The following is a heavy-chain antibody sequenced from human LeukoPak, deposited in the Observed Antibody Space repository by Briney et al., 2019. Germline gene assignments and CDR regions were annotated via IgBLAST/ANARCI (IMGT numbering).Heavy chain of an antibody. CDR1: GYSFDTYW. CDR2: IYPDDSET. CDR3: VRHQGGYYYYFDY. Sequence: GESLKISCKDSGYSFDTYWIGWVRQMPGKGLEWMGIIYPDDSETRYSPSFQGQVTISVDESITTAYLQWSSLKASDTAMYYCVRHQGGYYYYFDYWGQGTLVTVSS. V-gene: IGHV5-51*01. D-gene: IGHD3-22*01. J-gene: IGHJ4*02.